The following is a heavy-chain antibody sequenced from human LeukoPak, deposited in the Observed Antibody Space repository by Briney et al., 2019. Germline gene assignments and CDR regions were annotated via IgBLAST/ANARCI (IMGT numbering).Heavy chain of an antibody. D-gene: IGHD3-3*01. CDR2: ISAYNGNT. CDR3: ARVLTDFWSGSYYYYYMDV. Sequence: ASVKVSCKASGYTFTSYGISWVRQAPGQGLEWMGWISAYNGNTNYAQKLQGRVTMTTDTSTSTAYMELRSLRSDDTAVYYCARVLTDFWSGSYYYYYMDVWGKGTTVTVSS. J-gene: IGHJ6*03. CDR1: GYTFTSYG. V-gene: IGHV1-18*01.